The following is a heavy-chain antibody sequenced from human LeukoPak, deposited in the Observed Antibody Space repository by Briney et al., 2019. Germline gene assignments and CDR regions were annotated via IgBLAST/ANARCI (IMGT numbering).Heavy chain of an antibody. V-gene: IGHV4-59*01. D-gene: IGHD3-3*01. Sequence: PSETLSLTCTVSGGSISSYYWSWIRQPPGNGLVWIGYIYYSGSTNYNPSLKSRVTISVDTSKNQFSLKLSSVTAADTAVYYCARDSIRDFWSGYYSGHYYYMDVWGKGTTVTVSS. J-gene: IGHJ6*03. CDR3: ARDSIRDFWSGYYSGHYYYMDV. CDR1: GGSISSYY. CDR2: IYYSGST.